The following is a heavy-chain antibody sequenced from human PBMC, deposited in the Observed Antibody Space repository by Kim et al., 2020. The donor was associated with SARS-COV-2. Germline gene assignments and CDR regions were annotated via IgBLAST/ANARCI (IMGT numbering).Heavy chain of an antibody. V-gene: IGHV3-7*01. CDR2: SVQ. D-gene: IGHD3-10*02. CDR3: ARGGGHYLHY. Sequence: SVQCSVDAVKGQYTISRYSAKNALYLQLNSRRAEDTAVYYCARGGGHYLHYWGQGTLVTVSS. J-gene: IGHJ4*02.